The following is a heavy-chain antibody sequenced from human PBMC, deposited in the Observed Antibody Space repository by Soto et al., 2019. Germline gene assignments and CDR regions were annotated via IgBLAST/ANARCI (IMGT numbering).Heavy chain of an antibody. CDR2: INPNSGGT. CDR1: GYTFTGYY. CDR3: ARGGVTTYYYYYGMDV. J-gene: IGHJ6*02. Sequence: ASVKVSCKAPGYTFTGYYMHYVRQAPGQGLEWMGWINPNSGGTNYAQKFQGWVTMTRDTSISTAYMELSRLRSDDTAVYYCARGGVTTYYYYYGMDVWGQGTTVTVSS. D-gene: IGHD4-17*01. V-gene: IGHV1-2*04.